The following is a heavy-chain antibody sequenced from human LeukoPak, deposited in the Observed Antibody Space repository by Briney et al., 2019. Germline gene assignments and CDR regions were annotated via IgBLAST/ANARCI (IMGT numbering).Heavy chain of an antibody. CDR2: IYYSGST. J-gene: IGHJ4*02. V-gene: IGHV4-39*01. CDR1: GGSTSSSSYY. D-gene: IGHD3-3*01. Sequence: PSETLSPTCTVSGGSTSSSSYYWAWIRQPPGKGLEWIASIYYSGSTYYNPSLRSRVTISVDTSKNQFSLNLSSVSAADTAVYYCARRASYGYYRRYFDYWGQGTLLTVSS. CDR3: ARRASYGYYRRYFDY.